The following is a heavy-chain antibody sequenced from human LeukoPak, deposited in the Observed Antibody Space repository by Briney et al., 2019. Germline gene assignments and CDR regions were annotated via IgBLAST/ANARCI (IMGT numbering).Heavy chain of an antibody. CDR2: IYHTGGT. CDR1: GDSLSSGGYY. Sequence: SETLSLTCSVSGDSLSSGGYYWSWIRQHPGKGLEYIGYIYHTGGTYYNPSLKSRVTISVDTSNNQFFLKLNSVSAADTAVYYCARSGYCSGGDCYSNNAFDIWGQGTVVTVSS. CDR3: ARSGYCSGGDCYSNNAFDI. V-gene: IGHV4-31*03. J-gene: IGHJ3*02. D-gene: IGHD2-15*01.